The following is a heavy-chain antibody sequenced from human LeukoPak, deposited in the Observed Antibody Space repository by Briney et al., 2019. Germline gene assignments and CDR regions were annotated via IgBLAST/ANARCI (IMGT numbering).Heavy chain of an antibody. J-gene: IGHJ6*03. CDR3: SRDQGYYSYSLDV. CDR2: INADGTST. CDR1: GFTFSSYW. V-gene: IGHV3-74*01. Sequence: GGSLRLSCAASGFTFSSYWMQWVRQAPGKGLVWVSRINADGTSTTYADSVKGRFTISRDNANNTLYLQMNSLRAEDTAVYYCSRDQGYYSYSLDVWGKGTTVTVSS.